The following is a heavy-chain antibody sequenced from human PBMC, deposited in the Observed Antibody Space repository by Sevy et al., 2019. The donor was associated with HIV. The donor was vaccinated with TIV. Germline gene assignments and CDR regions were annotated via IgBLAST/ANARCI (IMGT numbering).Heavy chain of an antibody. V-gene: IGHV1-69*06. Sequence: ASVKVSCKASGGTFSSYAISWVRQAPGQGLEWMGGIIPIFGTANYSQKFQGRVTITADKSTSTAYMELSSLRSEDTAVYYCARSRITIFGEGNYSYYMDVWGKGTTVTVSS. CDR2: IIPIFGTA. CDR1: GGTFSSYA. J-gene: IGHJ6*03. CDR3: ARSRITIFGEGNYSYYMDV. D-gene: IGHD3-3*01.